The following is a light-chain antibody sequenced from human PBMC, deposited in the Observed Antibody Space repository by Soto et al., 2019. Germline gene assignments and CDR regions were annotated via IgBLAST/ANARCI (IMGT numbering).Light chain of an antibody. CDR3: SSHTSSMTLEVI. J-gene: IGLJ2*01. CDR2: EVS. CDR1: SSDVGGYNF. Sequence: QSVLTQPASVSGSPGQSVTISCTGTSSDVGGYNFVSWYQHHPGKAPKLMIYEVSNRPPGVSNRFSGSKSGNTASLTISGLQAEDEADYYCSSHTSSMTLEVIFGGGTKLTVL. V-gene: IGLV2-14*01.